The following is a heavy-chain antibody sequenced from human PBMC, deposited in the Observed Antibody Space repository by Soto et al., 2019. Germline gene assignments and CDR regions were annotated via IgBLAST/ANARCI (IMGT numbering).Heavy chain of an antibody. D-gene: IGHD3-9*01. J-gene: IGHJ6*02. V-gene: IGHV4-31*01. CDR3: ARDNRGENYDILIGSSYYYGMDV. Sequence: PSETLSLTCTVSGGSINSGGYYWSWIRQHPGKGLKWIGYIYYSGSTYYNTSLKSQVTISVDTSKNKLTLKQSYMTAEDTAVYYCARDNRGENYDILIGSSYYYGMDVWGQGTTVTVSS. CDR2: IYYSGST. CDR1: GGSINSGGYY.